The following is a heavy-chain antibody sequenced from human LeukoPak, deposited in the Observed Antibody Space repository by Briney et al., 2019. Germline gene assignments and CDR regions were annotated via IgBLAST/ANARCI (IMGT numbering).Heavy chain of an antibody. CDR3: ARVRISSGPGGYYFDY. D-gene: IGHD6-19*01. CDR2: ISSSSSTI. Sequence: GGSLRLSCATSGLTFSTFSMNWVRQAPGKGPEWVSYISSSSSTIYYADSVKGRFTISRDNAKNSLYLQMNSLRAEDTAVYYCARVRISSGPGGYYFDYWGQGTLVTVSS. J-gene: IGHJ4*02. CDR1: GLTFSTFS. V-gene: IGHV3-48*04.